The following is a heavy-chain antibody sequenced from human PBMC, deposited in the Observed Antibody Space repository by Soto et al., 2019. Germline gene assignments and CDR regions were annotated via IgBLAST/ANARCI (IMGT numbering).Heavy chain of an antibody. D-gene: IGHD3-3*01. J-gene: IGHJ6*02. CDR2: IWYDGSNK. Sequence: GGSLRLSCAASGFTFSSYGMHWVRQAPGKGLEWVAVIWYDGSNKYYADSVKGRFTISRDNSKNTLYLQMNSLRAEDTAVYYCARGVRFLEWLSRNYGMDVWGQGTTVTVSS. CDR3: ARGVRFLEWLSRNYGMDV. CDR1: GFTFSSYG. V-gene: IGHV3-33*01.